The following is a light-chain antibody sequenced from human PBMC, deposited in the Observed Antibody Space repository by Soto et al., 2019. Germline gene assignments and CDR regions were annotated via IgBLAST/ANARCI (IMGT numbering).Light chain of an antibody. Sequence: EIGMTQSPATPSGSPGERATLSCRASQSVATNLSWYQQKPGQAPRLLIYGASTRATGIPARFSGSGSGTDFTLTISSLQSVDFAVYSCQQYNNWPWTFGQGTKV. CDR3: QQYNNWPWT. V-gene: IGKV3-15*01. CDR1: QSVATN. J-gene: IGKJ1*01. CDR2: GAS.